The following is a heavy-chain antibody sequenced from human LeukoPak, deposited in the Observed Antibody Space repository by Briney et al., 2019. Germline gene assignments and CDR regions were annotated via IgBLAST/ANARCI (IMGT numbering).Heavy chain of an antibody. CDR3: VSQAASYNWFDP. CDR1: GYTFTGYY. V-gene: IGHV1-2*06. CDR2: INPNSGGT. D-gene: IGHD2-15*01. Sequence: ASVKVSCKASGYTFTGYYMHWVRQAPGQGLEWMGRINPNSGGTNYAQKFQGRVTMTRDTSISTAYMELSRLRSDDTAVYYCVSQAASYNWFDPWGQGTLVTVSS. J-gene: IGHJ5*02.